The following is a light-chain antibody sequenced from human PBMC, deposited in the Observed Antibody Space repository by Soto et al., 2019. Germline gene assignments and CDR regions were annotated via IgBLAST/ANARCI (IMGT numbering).Light chain of an antibody. J-gene: IGLJ2*01. Sequence: QSVLTQPASVSGSPGQSITISCTGTSSDVGGYNYVSWYQQHPGKAPKLMIYEVSNRPSGVSNRFSGSKSGNTASLTISGLQAEDEADYYCSSYTSSSTGVLGGGTKVTVL. CDR2: EVS. V-gene: IGLV2-14*01. CDR1: SSDVGGYNY. CDR3: SSYTSSSTGV.